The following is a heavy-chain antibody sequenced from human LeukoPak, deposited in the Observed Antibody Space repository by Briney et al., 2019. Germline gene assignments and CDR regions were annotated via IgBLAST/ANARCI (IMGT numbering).Heavy chain of an antibody. CDR3: ARDIGIVVVPAATGCFDP. D-gene: IGHD2-2*01. J-gene: IGHJ5*02. V-gene: IGHV3-30-3*01. CDR1: GFTFSSYA. Sequence: PGGSLRLSCAASGFTFSSYAMHWVRQAPGKGLEWVAVISYDGSNKYYADSVKGRFTISRDNSKNTLYLQMNSLRAEDTAVYYCARDIGIVVVPAATGCFDPWGQGTLVTVSS. CDR2: ISYDGSNK.